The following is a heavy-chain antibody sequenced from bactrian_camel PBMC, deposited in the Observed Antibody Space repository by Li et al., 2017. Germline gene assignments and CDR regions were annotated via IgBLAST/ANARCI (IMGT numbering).Heavy chain of an antibody. J-gene: IGHJ4*01. V-gene: IGHV3S42*01. CDR2: INAGSTYT. CDR3: AADPSRELWVGYPPYKY. Sequence: VESGGGLVQPGGSLRLSCAASGFVFSNYAMSWVRQAPGKGLEWVSVINAGSTYTAYAGSVKGRFTISRDNAKNTLYLQMNSLKPEDTAVYYCAADPSRELWVGYPPYKYWGQGTQVTVS. CDR1: GFVFSNYA. D-gene: IGHD5*01.